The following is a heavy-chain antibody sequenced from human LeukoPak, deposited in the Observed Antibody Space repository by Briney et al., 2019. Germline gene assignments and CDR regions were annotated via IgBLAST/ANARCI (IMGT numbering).Heavy chain of an antibody. Sequence: GGSLRLSCGASEFTFSSYSMIWVRQAPGKGLEWISCISNGSGNRYYADSVKGRFTISRDNAKNLLYLQMNNLRADDTAVYYCARAAKWEFYHYYMDFWGKGTTVAVSS. J-gene: IGHJ6*03. D-gene: IGHD1-26*01. V-gene: IGHV3-48*01. CDR3: ARAAKWEFYHYYMDF. CDR2: ISNGSGNR. CDR1: EFTFSSYS.